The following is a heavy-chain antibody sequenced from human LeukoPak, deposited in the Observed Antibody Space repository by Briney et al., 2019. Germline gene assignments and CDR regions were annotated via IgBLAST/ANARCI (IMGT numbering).Heavy chain of an antibody. CDR3: ARGRSTGYPYYFEY. V-gene: IGHV1-8*03. D-gene: IGHD5-12*01. J-gene: IGHJ4*02. Sequence: ASVKVSCKSSGYTFTSYDINWVRQATAQGLEWMGWMNPNSGSTGYAQKFQGRVTITRNTSINTAYMELSGLRSEDTAVYSCARGRSTGYPYYFEYWGQGTLVTVSS. CDR2: MNPNSGST. CDR1: GYTFTSYD.